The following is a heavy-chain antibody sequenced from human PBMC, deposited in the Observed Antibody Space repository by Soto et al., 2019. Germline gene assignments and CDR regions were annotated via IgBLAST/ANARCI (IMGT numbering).Heavy chain of an antibody. D-gene: IGHD2-2*01. CDR1: GFTFTSSA. CDR3: AAGFMDAMRFDC. J-gene: IGHJ4*02. V-gene: IGHV1-58*01. CDR2: IVVGSGNT. Sequence: SVKVSCKASGFTFTSSAVQWVRQARGQRLEWIGWIVVGSGNTNYAQKFQERVTITRDMSTSTAYMELSSLRSGDTAVYYCAAGFMDAMRFDCWGQGTLVTVSS.